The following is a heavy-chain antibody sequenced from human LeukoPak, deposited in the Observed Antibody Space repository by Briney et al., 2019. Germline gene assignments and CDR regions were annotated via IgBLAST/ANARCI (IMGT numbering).Heavy chain of an antibody. CDR1: GFTFSNYW. J-gene: IGHJ4*02. V-gene: IGHV3-7*01. CDR2: IKQDESEK. D-gene: IGHD1-26*01. CDR3: ARDKIVGASKFDY. Sequence: GGSLRLSCAVSGFTFSNYWMSWVRQAPGKGLEWVAHIKQDESEKYYVDSVKGRFTISRDNAKNSLYLQMNSLRAEDTAIYYCARDKIVGASKFDYWGQGTLVTDSS.